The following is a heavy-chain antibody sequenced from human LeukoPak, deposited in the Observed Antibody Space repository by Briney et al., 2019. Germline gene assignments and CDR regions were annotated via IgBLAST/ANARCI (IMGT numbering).Heavy chain of an antibody. CDR2: VSHNGST. J-gene: IGHJ5*02. V-gene: IGHV4-34*01. D-gene: IGHD3-9*01. Sequence: SETLSLTCAVSGGSFTTFFWSWIRQSPEKGLEWIGEVSHNGSTNYSPSFKSRFTISVDTSKNQFSLHVKSVTAADTAVYYCARRRLRYHPGFDPWGQGTLVTVSS. CDR3: ARRRLRYHPGFDP. CDR1: GGSFTTFF.